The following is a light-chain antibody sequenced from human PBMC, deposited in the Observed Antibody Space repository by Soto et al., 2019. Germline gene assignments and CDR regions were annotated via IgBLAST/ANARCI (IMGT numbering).Light chain of an antibody. CDR2: SDS. J-gene: IGLJ2*01. CDR3: QVWDNGSDHVV. V-gene: IGLV3-21*04. CDR1: NIGSYS. Sequence: SYELTQPPSVSVAPGKTARLTCGGNNIGSYSVHWYQHKPGQAPVLVIYSDSDRPSGIPERFSGSNSGNTATLTIGRVEAGDEADYDCQVWDNGSDHVVVGGGTKLTVL.